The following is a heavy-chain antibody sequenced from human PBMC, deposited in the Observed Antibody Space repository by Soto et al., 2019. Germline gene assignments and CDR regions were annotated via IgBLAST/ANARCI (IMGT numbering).Heavy chain of an antibody. Sequence: ASVKVSCKASGYLFTAYSMHWVRLAPGQGLEWMGVVNPSGGSTKYAQNFQGRVTMTRDTSTTTIYMELSSLRSDDTAIYYCAREENCSGGTCYSEYFNRWGQGTLVTVSS. CDR1: GYLFTAYS. D-gene: IGHD2-15*01. CDR2: VNPSGGST. CDR3: AREENCSGGTCYSEYFNR. V-gene: IGHV1-46*01. J-gene: IGHJ1*01.